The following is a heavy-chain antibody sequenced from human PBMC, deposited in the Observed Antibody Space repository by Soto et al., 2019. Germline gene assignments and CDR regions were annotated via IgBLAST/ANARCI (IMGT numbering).Heavy chain of an antibody. CDR2: IIPIFGTA. CDR3: ARALRRDGYNLPDY. Sequence: SVKVSCKASGGTFSSYAISWVRQDPGQGLEWMGGIIPIFGTANYAQKFQGRVTITADESTSTAYMELSSLRSEDTAVYYCARALRRDGYNLPDYWGQGTLVTVSS. V-gene: IGHV1-69*13. CDR1: GGTFSSYA. D-gene: IGHD5-12*01. J-gene: IGHJ4*02.